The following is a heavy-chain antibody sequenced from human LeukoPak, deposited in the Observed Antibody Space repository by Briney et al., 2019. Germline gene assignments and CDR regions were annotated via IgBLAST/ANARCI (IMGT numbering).Heavy chain of an antibody. CDR2: IYYSGST. CDR3: ARADTAFDY. CDR1: GGSISSSSYY. V-gene: IGHV4-39*07. D-gene: IGHD5-18*01. J-gene: IGHJ4*02. Sequence: SGTLSLTCTVSGGSISSSSYYCGWIRQPPGKGLEWIGSIYYSGSTYYNPSLKSRVTISVDTSKNQFSLKLSSVTAADTAVYYCARADTAFDYWGQGTLVTVSS.